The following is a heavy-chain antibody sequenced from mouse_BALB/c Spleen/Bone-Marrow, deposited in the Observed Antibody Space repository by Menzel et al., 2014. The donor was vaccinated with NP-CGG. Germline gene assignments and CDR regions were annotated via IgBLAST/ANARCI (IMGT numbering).Heavy chain of an antibody. CDR3: TRRRGLDY. J-gene: IGHJ2*01. V-gene: IGHV1-63*01. Sequence: QVQLQQSGTELVRPGTSVKISCKASGYAFTNYWLGWVKQRPGHGLEWIGDIYPGSGNTYYNEKFKGKATLTADKSSGTAYMQLSGLTSEDSAVYFCTRRRGLDYWGQGTTLTVSS. CDR2: IYPGSGNT. CDR1: GYAFTNYW.